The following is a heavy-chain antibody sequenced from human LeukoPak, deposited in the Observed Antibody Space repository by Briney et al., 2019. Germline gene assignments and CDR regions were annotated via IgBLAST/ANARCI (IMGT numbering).Heavy chain of an antibody. CDR2: IRHDGSNK. CDR3: TRETPDGYDY. Sequence: GGSLRLSCTTSGFIFSNYGMHWVRQAPGKGLEWVAFIRHDGSNKYYADSVKGRCTISRDNSKKTVYLQMNSLRAEDTAMYYCTRETPDGYDYWGQGTLVTVSS. J-gene: IGHJ4*02. V-gene: IGHV3-30*02. D-gene: IGHD5-24*01. CDR1: GFIFSNYG.